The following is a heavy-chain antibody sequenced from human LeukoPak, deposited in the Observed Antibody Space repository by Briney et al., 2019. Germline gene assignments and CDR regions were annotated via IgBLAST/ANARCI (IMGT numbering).Heavy chain of an antibody. CDR1: GFTFDAFG. CDR3: ARDVGFIVGATPGAFDI. J-gene: IGHJ3*02. Sequence: GGSLRLSCAASGFTFDAFGMTWVRQAPGKGLEWVSVIYSGGSTYYADSVKGRFTISRDTPKNTLYLQMNSLRADDTAVYYCARDVGFIVGATPGAFDIWGQGTMVTVTS. V-gene: IGHV3-66*01. D-gene: IGHD1-26*01. CDR2: IYSGGST.